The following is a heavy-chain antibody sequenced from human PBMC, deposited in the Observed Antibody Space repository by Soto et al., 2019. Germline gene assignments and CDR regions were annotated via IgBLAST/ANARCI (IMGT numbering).Heavy chain of an antibody. CDR3: AKAARDSYGYARFDP. CDR1: GFTFSSYA. Sequence: EVQLLESGGGLVQPGGSLRLSCAASGFTFSSYAMSWVRQAPGKGLEWGSAISGSGGSTYYADSVKGRFTISRDNSKNTLYLQMSSLRAEDTAVYYCAKAARDSYGYARFDPWGQGTLVTVSS. CDR2: ISGSGGST. D-gene: IGHD5-18*01. V-gene: IGHV3-23*01. J-gene: IGHJ5*02.